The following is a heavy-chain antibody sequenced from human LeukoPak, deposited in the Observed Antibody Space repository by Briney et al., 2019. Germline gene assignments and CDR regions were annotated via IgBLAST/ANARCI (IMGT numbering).Heavy chain of an antibody. V-gene: IGHV1-2*02. CDR3: AVVPAAIYYSSGWDYFDY. J-gene: IGHJ4*02. CDR1: GYTFTSYY. Sequence: GASVKVSCKASGYTFTSYYMHWVRQAPGQGLEWMGWINPNSGGTNYAQKFQGRVTMTRDTSISTAYMELSRLRSDDTAVYYCAVVPAAIYYSSGWDYFDYWGQGTLVTVSS. D-gene: IGHD2-2*01. CDR2: INPNSGGT.